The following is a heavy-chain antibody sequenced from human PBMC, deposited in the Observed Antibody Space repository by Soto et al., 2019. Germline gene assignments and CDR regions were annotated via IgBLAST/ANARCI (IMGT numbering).Heavy chain of an antibody. Sequence: GGSLRLSCAASGFTFSSYSMNWVRQAPGKGLEWVSSISSSSSYIYYADSVKGRFTISGDNAKNSLYLQMNSLRAEDTAVYYCARVRRFAYYDFWSGYRPGYYYYGMDVWGQGTTVTVSS. V-gene: IGHV3-21*01. D-gene: IGHD3-3*01. CDR3: ARVRRFAYYDFWSGYRPGYYYYGMDV. CDR2: ISSSSSYI. CDR1: GFTFSSYS. J-gene: IGHJ6*02.